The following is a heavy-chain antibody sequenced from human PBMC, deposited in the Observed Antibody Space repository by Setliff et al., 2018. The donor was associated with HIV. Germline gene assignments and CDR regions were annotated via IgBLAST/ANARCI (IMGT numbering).Heavy chain of an antibody. Sequence: GPTLVNPTQTLTLTCTFSGFSLSTSGVGVGWIRQPPGKALEWLALIYWDDDKFYSPSLKSRLTITKDTSKNRVVLTMTNLDPVDTATYFCAHGRIAAADPGYFDLWGRGTLVTVS. V-gene: IGHV2-5*02. CDR1: GFSLSTSGVG. CDR3: AHGRIAAADPGYFDL. J-gene: IGHJ2*01. D-gene: IGHD6-13*01. CDR2: IYWDDDK.